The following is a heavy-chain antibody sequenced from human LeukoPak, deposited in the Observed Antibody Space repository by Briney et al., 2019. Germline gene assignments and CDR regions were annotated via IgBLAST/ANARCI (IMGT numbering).Heavy chain of an antibody. CDR1: GGTFSSYA. CDR3: AGMSGYYRDAFDI. D-gene: IGHD3-22*01. V-gene: IGHV1-69*06. Sequence: ASVKVSCKASGGTFSSYAISWVRQAPGQGLEWMGGIIPIFGTANYAQKFQGRVTITADKSTSTAYMELSSLRSEDTAVYYCAGMSGYYRDAFDIWGQGTMVTVSS. J-gene: IGHJ3*02. CDR2: IIPIFGTA.